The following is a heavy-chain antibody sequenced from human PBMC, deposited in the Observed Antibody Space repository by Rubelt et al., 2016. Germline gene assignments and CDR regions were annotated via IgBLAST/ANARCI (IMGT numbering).Heavy chain of an antibody. CDR2: ISYDGSNK. CDR1: GFTFSSYA. J-gene: IGHJ2*01. D-gene: IGHD3-22*01. CDR3: ARDSVSNYESGDYYYWYFDL. V-gene: IGHV3-30*04. Sequence: QVQLVESGGGLVQPGRSLRLSCAASGFTFSSYAVHWVRQAPGKGLEWVAIISYDGSNKYYAHSVKGRFTISRDNSKNKLYLQMNGLRAEDTAVYFCARDSVSNYESGDYYYWYFDLWGRGALVTVSS.